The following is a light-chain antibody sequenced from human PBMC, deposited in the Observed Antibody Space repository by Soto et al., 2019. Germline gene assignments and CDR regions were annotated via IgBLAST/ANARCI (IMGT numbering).Light chain of an antibody. CDR3: CSYAGSPYV. Sequence: QSALTQPRSVSGSPGQSVTISCTGTSSDVGGYKYVSWYQQHPGKAPKLMIYDVSERPSGVPDRFSGSKSGNTASLTISGFHAEDEADYYCCSYAGSPYVFGTGTKVTVL. CDR2: DVS. V-gene: IGLV2-11*01. CDR1: SSDVGGYKY. J-gene: IGLJ1*01.